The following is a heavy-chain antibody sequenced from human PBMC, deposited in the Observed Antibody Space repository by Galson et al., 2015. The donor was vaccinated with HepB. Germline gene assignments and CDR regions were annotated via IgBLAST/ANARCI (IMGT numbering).Heavy chain of an antibody. J-gene: IGHJ4*02. CDR1: GFTFSGTA. D-gene: IGHD6-13*01. CDR3: TRLGDLSGYSSL. V-gene: IGHV3-73*01. Sequence: LRLSCAASGFTFSGTAMHWVRQASGRGLEWVGRIGSKANSYATAYAASVKGRFTISRDDSKNTAYMQMNSLKTEDTAVYYCTRLGDLSGYSSLWGQGTLVTVSS. CDR2: IGSKANSYAT.